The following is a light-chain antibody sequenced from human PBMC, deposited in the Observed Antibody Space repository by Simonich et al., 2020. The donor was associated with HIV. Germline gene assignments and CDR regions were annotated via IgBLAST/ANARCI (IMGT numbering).Light chain of an antibody. CDR1: QGISNS. CDR3: QQLNSFT. J-gene: IGKJ3*01. CDR2: AAS. V-gene: IGKV1-NL1*01. Sequence: DIQMTQSPSSLSASVGDRVTITCRASQGISNSLAWYQQKPGKAPKLLLYAASRLESGVPSRFSGSGSGTYFTFTISSLQPEDIATYYCQQLNSFTFGPGTKVDIK.